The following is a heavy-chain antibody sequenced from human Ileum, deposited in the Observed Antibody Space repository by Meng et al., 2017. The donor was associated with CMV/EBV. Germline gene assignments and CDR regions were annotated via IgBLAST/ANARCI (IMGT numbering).Heavy chain of an antibody. Sequence: SFKASGYTFTSYAMHWVRQAPGQGLEWMVWINGANGNTKYSQKFQDRVTFTRDTSANTAYMEMRSLRSEDTAVYYCARIESGAHFDSWGQGTLVTVSS. D-gene: IGHD4-17*01. CDR3: ARIESGAHFDS. J-gene: IGHJ4*02. CDR1: GYTFTSYA. V-gene: IGHV1-3*01. CDR2: INGANGNT.